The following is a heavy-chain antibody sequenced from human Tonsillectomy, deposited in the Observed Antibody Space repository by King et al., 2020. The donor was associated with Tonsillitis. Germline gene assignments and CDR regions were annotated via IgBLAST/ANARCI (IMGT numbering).Heavy chain of an antibody. J-gene: IGHJ6*02. CDR3: AKPLRTVEAHYYGMDV. V-gene: IGHV3-23*03. Sequence: VQLVESGGGLVQPGGSLRLSCAASGFTFSSYAMSWVRQAPGKGLEWVSVIYSGGSSTYYADSVKGRFTISRDNSKNTLYLQMNSLRAEDTAVYYCAKPLRTVEAHYYGMDVWGQGTTVTVSS. CDR1: GFTFSSYA. CDR2: IYSGGSST. D-gene: IGHD4-23*01.